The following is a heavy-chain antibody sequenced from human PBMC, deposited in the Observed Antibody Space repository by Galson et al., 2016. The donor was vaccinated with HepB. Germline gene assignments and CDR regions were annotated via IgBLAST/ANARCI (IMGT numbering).Heavy chain of an antibody. Sequence: SLRLSCAASGFTFSGYGMHWVRHAPDKGLEWVALISYDGSSKYYADSVKGRFTVSRDNSKNTVYLQINSLRAEDTAVYYCAKVGLERAAPIYWGQGTLVTVSS. D-gene: IGHD3-16*01. CDR2: ISYDGSSK. CDR3: AKVGLERAAPIY. CDR1: GFTFSGYG. V-gene: IGHV3-30*18. J-gene: IGHJ1*01.